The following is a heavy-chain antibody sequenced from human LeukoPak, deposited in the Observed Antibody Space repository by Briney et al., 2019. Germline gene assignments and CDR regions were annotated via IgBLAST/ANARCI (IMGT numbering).Heavy chain of an antibody. Sequence: SQTLSLTCTVSGGSIGSGGYYWSWTRQHPGKGLEWIGYIYYSGSTYYNPSLKSRVTISVDTSKNQFSLKLSSVTAADTAVYYCARVDRNCSSTSCYTLGAPKEYYFDYWGQGTLVTVSS. D-gene: IGHD2-2*02. CDR2: IYYSGST. CDR3: ARVDRNCSSTSCYTLGAPKEYYFDY. CDR1: GGSIGSGGYY. J-gene: IGHJ4*02. V-gene: IGHV4-31*03.